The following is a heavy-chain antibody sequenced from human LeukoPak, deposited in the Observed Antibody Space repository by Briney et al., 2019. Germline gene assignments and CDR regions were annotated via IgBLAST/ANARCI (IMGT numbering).Heavy chain of an antibody. Sequence: PSETLSLTCTVSGGSISSYYWSWIRQPPGKGLEWIGYIYYSGSTYYNPSLKSRVTISVDTSKNQFSLKLSSVTAADTAVYYCARDRTGTWELLDQYYFDYWGQGTLVTVSS. D-gene: IGHD1-26*01. V-gene: IGHV4-59*12. CDR2: IYYSGST. CDR3: ARDRTGTWELLDQYYFDY. J-gene: IGHJ4*02. CDR1: GGSISSYY.